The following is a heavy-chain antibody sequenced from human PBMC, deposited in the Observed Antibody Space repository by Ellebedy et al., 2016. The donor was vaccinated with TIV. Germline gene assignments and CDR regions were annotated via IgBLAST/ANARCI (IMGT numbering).Heavy chain of an antibody. CDR3: ARLIGGTCQCAFDI. Sequence: GESLKISCVASGFTISRHWMSWVRQGPGKGLEWVANINQDGGEKNYVDSVRGRFTISRENAKNSMYLQMNSLRAEDTAVYYCARLIGGTCQCAFDIWGQGTMVTVSS. CDR1: GFTISRHW. J-gene: IGHJ3*02. CDR2: INQDGGEK. V-gene: IGHV3-7*01. D-gene: IGHD2-15*01.